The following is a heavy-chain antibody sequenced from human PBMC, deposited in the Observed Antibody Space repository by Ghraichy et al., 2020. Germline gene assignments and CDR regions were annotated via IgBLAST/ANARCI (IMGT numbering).Heavy chain of an antibody. CDR3: ARDQVGSRGSVDY. J-gene: IGHJ4*02. Sequence: GESLNISCAASGFTFSSYGMHWVRQAPGKGLEWVAVIWFDGSNKYYADSVKGRFTISRDNSKNTLYLQMNSLRAEDTAVYYSARDQVGSRGSVDYWGQGTLVTVSS. D-gene: IGHD3-22*01. V-gene: IGHV3-33*01. CDR2: IWFDGSNK. CDR1: GFTFSSYG.